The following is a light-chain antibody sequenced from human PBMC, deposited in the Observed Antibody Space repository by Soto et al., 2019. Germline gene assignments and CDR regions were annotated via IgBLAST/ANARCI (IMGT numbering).Light chain of an antibody. CDR2: EVT. V-gene: IGLV2-14*01. J-gene: IGLJ1*01. Sequence: QSVLTQPASGSGSAGQSITISCTGSSSDVGGHNYVSWYQQHPGKAPKLMIYEVTKRPSGVSNRFSGSKSGNTASLTISGLQAEDEADYYCSSYTFTSTLYVFGTGTKVTVL. CDR3: SSYTFTSTLYV. CDR1: SSDVGGHNY.